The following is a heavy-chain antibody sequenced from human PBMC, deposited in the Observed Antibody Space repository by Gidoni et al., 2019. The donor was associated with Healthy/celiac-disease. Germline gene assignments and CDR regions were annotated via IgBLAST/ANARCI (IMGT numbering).Heavy chain of an antibody. J-gene: IGHJ4*02. V-gene: IGHV4-34*01. Sequence: QAQLQQWGAGLLKPSETLSLTCAVYGGSFSGYYWSWIRQPPGKGLEWIGEINHSGSTNYNPSLKSRVTISVDTSKNQFSLKLSSVTAADTAVYYCARGRSAGRYSSSWYVAGWGQGTLVTVSS. CDR1: GGSFSGYY. CDR3: ARGRSAGRYSSSWYVAG. CDR2: INHSGST. D-gene: IGHD6-13*01.